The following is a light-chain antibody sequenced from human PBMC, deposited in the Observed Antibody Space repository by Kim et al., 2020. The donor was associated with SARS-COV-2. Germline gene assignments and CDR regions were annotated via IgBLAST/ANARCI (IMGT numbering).Light chain of an antibody. J-gene: IGLJ2*01. V-gene: IGLV2-14*03. CDR2: DVT. CDR1: SSDIGAYTY. CDR3: SSYTTSSTVI. Sequence: QSALTQPASVSGSPGQSITISCTGTSSDIGAYTYVSWYQHHPGTAPKLKLYDVTKRPSGVSDRFSGSKSGNTASLTISGLQAEDEADYYCSSYTTSSTVIFGGGTQLTVL.